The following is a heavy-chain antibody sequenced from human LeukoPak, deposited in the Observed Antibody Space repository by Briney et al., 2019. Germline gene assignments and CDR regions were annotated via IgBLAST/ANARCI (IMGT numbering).Heavy chain of an antibody. V-gene: IGHV3-23*01. J-gene: IGHJ4*02. CDR3: AKDHYWSIDY. Sequence: PGGSLRLSCAASGFTFTNYAMSWVRQAPGKGLEWVSGISGGGGSTYYADSVKGRFTISKDNSKNTLYLQMNSLRAEDTGVYYCAKDHYWSIDYWGRGTLVTVSS. CDR2: ISGGGGST. D-gene: IGHD3-3*01. CDR1: GFTFTNYA.